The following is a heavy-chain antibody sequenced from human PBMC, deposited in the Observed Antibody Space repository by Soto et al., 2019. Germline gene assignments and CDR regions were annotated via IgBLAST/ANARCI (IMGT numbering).Heavy chain of an antibody. D-gene: IGHD5-18*01. J-gene: IGHJ6*02. CDR2: ITGSGDST. V-gene: IGHV3-23*01. CDR3: AKLDTGMVTDYYYRLDV. Sequence: GSLRLSCAASGFTFSSYIMTWVRQAPGKGLEWVSAITGSGDSTYYADSVKGRFTTSRDNSKNTLYLQMNSLRAEDTAVYYCAKLDTGMVTDYYYRLDVWGQGTTVTVSS. CDR1: GFTFSSYI.